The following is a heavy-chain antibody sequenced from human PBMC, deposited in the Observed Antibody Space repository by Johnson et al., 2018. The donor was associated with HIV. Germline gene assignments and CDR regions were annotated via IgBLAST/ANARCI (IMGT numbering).Heavy chain of an antibody. CDR1: GFTFSSYA. D-gene: IGHD5-18*01. CDR2: ISYDGSNK. Sequence: QVQLVESGGGVVQPGRSLRLSCAASGFTFSSYAMHWVRQAPGKGLERVAVISYDGSNKYYADSVKGRFTISRDNSKNTLYLQMNSLRAEDTAVYYCAKNTAMVGDACDSWGQGTMVIVSS. J-gene: IGHJ3*02. V-gene: IGHV3-30-3*02. CDR3: AKNTAMVGDACDS.